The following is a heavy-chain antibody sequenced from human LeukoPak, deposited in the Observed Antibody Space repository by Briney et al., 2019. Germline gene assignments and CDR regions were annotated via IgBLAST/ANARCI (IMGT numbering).Heavy chain of an antibody. D-gene: IGHD5-24*01. CDR3: AGSRDGYPLFDP. J-gene: IGHJ5*02. CDR1: GGSISSGAYY. V-gene: IGHV4-30-4*01. Sequence: SQTLSLTCTVSGGSISSGAYYWSWHRQPPGMGLEWIGYIYDSGRTYYNPSLKSRVTISVNTSKNQFSLKLSSVTAADTAVYYCAGSRDGYPLFDPWGQGTLVTVSS. CDR2: IYDSGRT.